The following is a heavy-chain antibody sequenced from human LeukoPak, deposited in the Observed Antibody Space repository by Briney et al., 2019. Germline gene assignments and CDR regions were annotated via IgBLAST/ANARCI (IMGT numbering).Heavy chain of an antibody. J-gene: IGHJ5*02. V-gene: IGHV3-21*01. CDR1: GFTFSSYS. D-gene: IGHD3-16*02. CDR2: ISSSSSYI. CDR3: ARAPFMITFGGVIVTWFDP. Sequence: PGGSLRLSCAASGFTFSSYSMNWVRQAPGKGLEWVSSISSSSSYIYYADSVKGRFTISRDNAKNSLYPQMNSLRAEDTAVYYCARAPFMITFGGVIVTWFDPWGQGTLVTVSS.